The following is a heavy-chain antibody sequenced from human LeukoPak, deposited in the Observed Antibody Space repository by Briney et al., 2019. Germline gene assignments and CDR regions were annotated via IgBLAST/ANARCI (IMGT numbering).Heavy chain of an antibody. V-gene: IGHV1-2*02. D-gene: IGHD2-15*01. CDR1: GYTFTGYY. J-gene: IGHJ6*03. CDR2: INPNSGGT. CDR3: ARDGGSPWVRYYYYMDV. Sequence: ASVKVSCKASGYTFTGYYMRWVRQAPGQGLEWIGWINPNSGGTNYAQKFQGSVTMTRDTSISTAYMELSRLRSADTAVYYCARDGGSPWVRYYYYMDVWGKGTTVTVSS.